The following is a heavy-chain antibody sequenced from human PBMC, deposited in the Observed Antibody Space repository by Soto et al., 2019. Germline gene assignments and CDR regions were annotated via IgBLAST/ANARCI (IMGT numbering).Heavy chain of an antibody. D-gene: IGHD2-15*01. J-gene: IGHJ4*02. CDR2: IFRSGST. Sequence: QVHLQESGPGLVKPSGTLSLTCAVSGDSLTSNVWLNWVRQPPGKGLEGIGEIFRSGSTNYNPSPKSRVTISLGKSQNQFSLRLTSVTAADTAMYYCSRGDDSEYSYFDSLGQGTLVTVSS. V-gene: IGHV4-4*02. CDR1: GDSLTSNVW. CDR3: SRGDDSEYSYFDS.